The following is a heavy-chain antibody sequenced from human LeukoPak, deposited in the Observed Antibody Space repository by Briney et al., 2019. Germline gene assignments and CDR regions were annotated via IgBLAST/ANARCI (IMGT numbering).Heavy chain of an antibody. D-gene: IGHD6-6*01. V-gene: IGHV3-48*04. J-gene: IGHJ6*04. CDR1: GFTFSSYS. CDR3: ARLGYSSSSRGLDV. CDR2: ISSSGSTI. Sequence: GGSLRLSCAASGFTFSSYSMNWVRQAPGKGLEWVSYISSSGSTIYYADSVKGRFTISRDNAKNSLYLQMNSLRAEDTAVYYCARLGYSSSSRGLDVWGKGTTVTVSS.